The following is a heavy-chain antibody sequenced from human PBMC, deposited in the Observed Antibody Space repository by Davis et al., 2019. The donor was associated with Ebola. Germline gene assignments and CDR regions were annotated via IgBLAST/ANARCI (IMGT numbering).Heavy chain of an antibody. CDR2: IYSGGST. J-gene: IGHJ4*02. V-gene: IGHV3-53*01. Sequence: GGSLRLSCAVSGFTVSSNYMSWVRQAPGKGLEWVSVIYSGGSTYYADSVKGRFTISRDNSKNTLYLQMNSLRAEDTAVYYCAREDYGDYVDYWGQGTLVTVSS. CDR3: AREDYGDYVDY. D-gene: IGHD4-17*01. CDR1: GFTVSSNY.